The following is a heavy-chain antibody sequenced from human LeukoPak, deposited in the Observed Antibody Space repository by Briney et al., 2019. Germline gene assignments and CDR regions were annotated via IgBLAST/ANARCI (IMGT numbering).Heavy chain of an antibody. CDR3: ARGLTIFGAVNDAFDI. J-gene: IGHJ3*02. V-gene: IGHV3-74*01. CDR2: INSDGSST. Sequence: GGCLRLSCAASGFTYSSYWMRWVRQAPGKGLVWVGHINSDGSSTTYADSVKGRFTISRDNAKNTLYLQMNSLRAEDTAVYYCARGLTIFGAVNDAFDIWGQGTMVTVSS. D-gene: IGHD3-3*01. CDR1: GFTYSSYW.